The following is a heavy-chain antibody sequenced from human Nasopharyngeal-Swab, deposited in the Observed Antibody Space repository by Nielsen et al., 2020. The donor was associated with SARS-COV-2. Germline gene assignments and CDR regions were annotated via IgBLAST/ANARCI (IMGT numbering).Heavy chain of an antibody. V-gene: IGHV3-23*03. J-gene: IGHJ6*02. Sequence: VRQAPGKGLEWVSVIYRGGSSTYYADSVKGRFTISRDNSKNTLYLQMNSLRAEDTAVYYCAKDLTYYYDSSGYNREGYYYYGMDVWGQGTTVTVSS. CDR2: IYRGGSST. CDR3: AKDLTYYYDSSGYNREGYYYYGMDV. D-gene: IGHD3-22*01.